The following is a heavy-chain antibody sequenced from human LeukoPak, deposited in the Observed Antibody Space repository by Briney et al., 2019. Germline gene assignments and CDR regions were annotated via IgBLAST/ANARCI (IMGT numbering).Heavy chain of an antibody. D-gene: IGHD5-24*01. CDR3: AKAVEMATFAAFDI. J-gene: IGHJ3*02. CDR1: GFTFDDYA. V-gene: IGHV3-9*01. CDR2: ISWNSGSI. Sequence: PGGSLRLSCAASGFTFDDYAMHWVRQAPGKGLEWVSGISWNSGSIGYADSVKGRFTISRDNAKNSLYLQMNSLRAEDTALYYCAKAVEMATFAAFDIWGQGTMVTVSS.